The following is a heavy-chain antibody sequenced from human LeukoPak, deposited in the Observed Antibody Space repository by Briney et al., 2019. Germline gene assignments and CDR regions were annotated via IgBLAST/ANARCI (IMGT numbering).Heavy chain of an antibody. D-gene: IGHD2-15*01. CDR2: ISSSSSYI. CDR1: GFTFSSYS. V-gene: IGHV3-21*01. CDR3: ARVVAGRYYYMDV. J-gene: IGHJ6*03. Sequence: GGSLRLSCAASGFTFSSYSMNWVRQAPGKGLEWVSSISSSSSYIYYADSGKGRFTISRDNAKNSLYLPMNSLRAGYTAVYYCARVVAGRYYYMDVWGKGTTVTVSS.